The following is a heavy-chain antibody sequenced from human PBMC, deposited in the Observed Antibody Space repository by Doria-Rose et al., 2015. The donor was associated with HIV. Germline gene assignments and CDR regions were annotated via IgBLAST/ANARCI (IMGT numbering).Heavy chain of an antibody. CDR2: IFSDDER. V-gene: IGHV2-26*01. CDR3: ARIKSSRWYHKYYFDF. CDR1: GVSLSSPGMG. J-gene: IGHJ4*02. Sequence: SGPVLVKPTETLTLTCTVSGVSLSSPGMGVSWIRQPPGKALEWLANIFSDDERSYKPSLKSRLTISRGTSKSQVVLTMTDTNPVDTATYYCARIKSSRWYHKYYFDFWGQGTLVIVSA. D-gene: IGHD6-13*01.